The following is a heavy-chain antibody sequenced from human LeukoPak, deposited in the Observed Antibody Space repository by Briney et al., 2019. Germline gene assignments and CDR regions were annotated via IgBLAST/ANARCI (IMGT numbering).Heavy chain of an antibody. J-gene: IGHJ4*02. CDR3: ARNLGYTKDY. D-gene: IGHD2-15*01. CDR1: GYTFTSYG. Sequence: APVKVSCKASGYTFTSYGISWVRQAPGQGLEWMGEINTNTGNPTYAQGFTGRFVFSSDTSVSTAYLHISSLESEDTAVYYCARNLGYTKDYWGQGTLVTVSS. V-gene: IGHV7-4-1*02. CDR2: INTNTGNP.